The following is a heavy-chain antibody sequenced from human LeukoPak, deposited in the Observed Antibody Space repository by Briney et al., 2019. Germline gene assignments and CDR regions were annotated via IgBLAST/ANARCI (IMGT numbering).Heavy chain of an antibody. CDR3: ASQKGRIAVAVDY. D-gene: IGHD6-19*01. V-gene: IGHV3-48*03. Sequence: GGPLRLSCAASGFAFSSYEMNWVRQAPGKGLEWVSYISSSGSTIYYADSVKGRFTISRDNAKNSLYLQMNSLRAEDTAVYYCASQKGRIAVAVDYWGQGTLVTVSS. CDR2: ISSSGSTI. CDR1: GFAFSSYE. J-gene: IGHJ4*02.